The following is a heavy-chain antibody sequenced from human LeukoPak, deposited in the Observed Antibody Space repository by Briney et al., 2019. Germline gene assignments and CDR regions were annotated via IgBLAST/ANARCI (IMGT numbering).Heavy chain of an antibody. V-gene: IGHV1-2*02. CDR2: ITPKSGDT. J-gene: IGHJ4*02. CDR3: ARVKLADERAWAY. CDR1: GYTFSDFY. Sequence: ASVKVSCKASGYTFSDFYIHWVRQAPGQGLEYVGWITPKSGDTYSPQRFQGRVTMTRDASISTAYMELSSLRSDDTAVYFCARVKLADERAWAYWGQGTLVTVSS. D-gene: IGHD3-3*02.